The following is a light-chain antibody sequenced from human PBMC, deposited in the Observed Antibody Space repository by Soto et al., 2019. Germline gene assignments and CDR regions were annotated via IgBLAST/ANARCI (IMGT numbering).Light chain of an antibody. Sequence: EIVMTQSPATLSVSPGERATLSCRASQSVSSNLAWYQQKPSQAPRLLIYGASTRATGIPARFSGSRSGTEFTFTFSSLQSEDFAVYYCQQYNNWPRTFGQGTKVDIK. CDR1: QSVSSN. CDR3: QQYNNWPRT. CDR2: GAS. J-gene: IGKJ1*01. V-gene: IGKV3-15*01.